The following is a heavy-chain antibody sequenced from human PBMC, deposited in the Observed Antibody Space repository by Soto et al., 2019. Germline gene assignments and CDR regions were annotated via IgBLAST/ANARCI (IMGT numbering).Heavy chain of an antibody. CDR2: VWYDGSNK. V-gene: IGHV3-33*01. D-gene: IGHD2-8*01. Sequence: QVQLVESGGGVVQPGRSLRLSCAASGFTFSSYGMHWVRQAPGKGLEWVAVVWYDGSNKYYADSVKGRFTISRDNSKNTMYLQMNSLRAEDTAVYYCARDSFPHPLPDYKVGIVLRVPGDYWGQGTLVTVSS. CDR3: ARDSFPHPLPDYKVGIVLRVPGDY. J-gene: IGHJ4*02. CDR1: GFTFSSYG.